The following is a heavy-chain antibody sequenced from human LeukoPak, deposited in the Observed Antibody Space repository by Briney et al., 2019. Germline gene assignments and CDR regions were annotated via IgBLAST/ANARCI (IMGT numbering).Heavy chain of an antibody. D-gene: IGHD6-19*01. CDR1: GGSISNYH. CDR2: IHTSGST. J-gene: IGHJ4*02. V-gene: IGHV4-4*07. CDR3: ARRDISSGWSFDY. Sequence: SETLSSTCTVSGGSISNYHWSWIRQPAGKGLEWIGQIHTSGSTNYNPPLKSRVSMSIDTTEDQVSLTIRSVTAADTAFYYCARRDISSGWSFDYWGQGTLVTVSS.